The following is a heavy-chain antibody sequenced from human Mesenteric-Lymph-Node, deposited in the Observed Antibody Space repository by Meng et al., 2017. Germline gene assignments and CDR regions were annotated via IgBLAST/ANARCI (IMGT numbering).Heavy chain of an antibody. CDR3: ARAADSSLDY. Sequence: VRLEQSGPGLVKPSQTLSVTCAISGDSVSGSGVAWNWIRQSPSRGLEWLGRTYYRSKWYNEYAVSVKSRIGINADTAKNQFSLQLNSVTPEDTAVYYCARAADSSLDYWGQGTLVTVSS. D-gene: IGHD6-13*01. J-gene: IGHJ4*02. V-gene: IGHV6-1*02. CDR2: TYYRSKWYN. CDR1: GDSVSGSGVA.